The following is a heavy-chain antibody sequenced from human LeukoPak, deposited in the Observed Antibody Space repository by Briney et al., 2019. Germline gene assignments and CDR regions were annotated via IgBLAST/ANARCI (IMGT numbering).Heavy chain of an antibody. D-gene: IGHD4-11*01. Sequence: SETLSLTCTVSGGSISSYYWSWIRQPPGKGLEWIGYIYYSGSTNYNPSLKSRVTISVDASKNQFSLKLSSVTAADTAVYYCAATGYSYNYWGQGTLVTVSS. J-gene: IGHJ4*02. CDR3: AATGYSYNY. CDR2: IYYSGST. V-gene: IGHV4-59*08. CDR1: GGSISSYY.